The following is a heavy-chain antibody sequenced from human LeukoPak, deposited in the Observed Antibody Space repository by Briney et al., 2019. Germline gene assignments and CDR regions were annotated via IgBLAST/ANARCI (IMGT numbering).Heavy chain of an antibody. D-gene: IGHD7-27*01. Sequence: ASVKVSCKVSGYTLTELSMHWVRQAPGKGLEWMGGFDPEDGETIYAQKFQGRVTMTEDTSTDTAYMELSSLRSEDTAVYYCATDLSITGGIFFDYWGQGTLVTVSS. V-gene: IGHV1-24*01. CDR1: GYTLTELS. J-gene: IGHJ4*02. CDR3: ATDLSITGGIFFDY. CDR2: FDPEDGET.